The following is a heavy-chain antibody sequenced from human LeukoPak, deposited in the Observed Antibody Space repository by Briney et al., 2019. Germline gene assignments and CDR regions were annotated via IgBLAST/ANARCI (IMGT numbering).Heavy chain of an antibody. D-gene: IGHD3-22*01. J-gene: IGHJ5*02. CDR2: IYPGDSDT. Sequence: GESLKISCKGSGYSFTSYWIGWVRQTPGKGLEWMGIIYPGDSDTRYSPSFQGQVTISADKSISTAYLQWSSLKASDTAMYYCARHNSDYYDSSGYPPGWFDPWGQGTLVTVSS. CDR1: GYSFTSYW. V-gene: IGHV5-51*01. CDR3: ARHNSDYYDSSGYPPGWFDP.